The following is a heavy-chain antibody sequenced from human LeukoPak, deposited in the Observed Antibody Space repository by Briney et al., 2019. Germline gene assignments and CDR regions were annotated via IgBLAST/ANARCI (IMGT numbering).Heavy chain of an antibody. CDR1: GLTFSNAW. D-gene: IGHD1-14*01. J-gene: IGHJ4*02. V-gene: IGHV3-23*01. Sequence: GGSLILSCAASGLTFSNAWMSWVRQAPGKGLEWVSGISGSGSSTHYADSVKGRFTISRDNSKSTLYLQMSSLRDEDTAVYYCANYRSWGQGTLVTVSS. CDR3: ANYRS. CDR2: ISGSGSST.